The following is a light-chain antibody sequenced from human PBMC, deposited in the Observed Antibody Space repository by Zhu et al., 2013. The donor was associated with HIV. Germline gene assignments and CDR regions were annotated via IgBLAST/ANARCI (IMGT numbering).Light chain of an antibody. CDR2: DAS. Sequence: AIQLTQSPSSLSASVGDRVTITCRASQGISSALAWYQQKPGKAPKLLIYDASSLESGVPSRFSGSGSGTEFTLTITSLQPEDFAVYYCQQYYTTPSKAFGQGTKVEIK. CDR1: QGISSA. V-gene: IGKV1-13*02. J-gene: IGKJ1*01. CDR3: QQYYTTPSKA.